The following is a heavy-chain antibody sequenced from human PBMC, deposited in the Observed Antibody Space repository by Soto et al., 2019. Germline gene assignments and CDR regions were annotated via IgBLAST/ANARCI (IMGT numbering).Heavy chain of an antibody. D-gene: IGHD2-8*02. CDR3: AKSTGGTANGMGV. CDR2: ISWNRGTI. V-gene: IGHV3-9*01. CDR1: GFSFDDYA. Sequence: EVQVVESGGGLVQPGRSLRLSCAASGFSFDDYAMHWVRQAPGKGLEWVSGISWNRGTIGYADSVKGRFTISRDKAKNSLYLQMNSLRAEDTALYYCAKSTGGTANGMGVWGQGTTVTVSS. J-gene: IGHJ6*02.